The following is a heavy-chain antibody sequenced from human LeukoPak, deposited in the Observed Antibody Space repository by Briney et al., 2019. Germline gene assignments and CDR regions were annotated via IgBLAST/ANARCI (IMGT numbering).Heavy chain of an antibody. CDR3: ARDLGVAPRPYSSTWYVEHY. CDR1: GFTFSSYN. CDR2: ISSSSNI. Sequence: GGSLRLSCAASGFTFSSYNMNWVRQAPGKGLEWVSSISSSSNIYYADSVKGRFTISRDNAKKSLYLQMNRLRDEDPSVYYSARDLGVAPRPYSSTWYVEHYWGQGTLVTVSS. J-gene: IGHJ4*02. V-gene: IGHV3-69-1*01. D-gene: IGHD6-13*01.